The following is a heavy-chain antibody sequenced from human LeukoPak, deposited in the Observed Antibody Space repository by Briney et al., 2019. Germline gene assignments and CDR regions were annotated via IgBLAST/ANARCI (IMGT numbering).Heavy chain of an antibody. CDR1: GYTFTGYY. CDR2: INPNSGGT. J-gene: IGHJ4*01. Sequence: ASVKVSCKASGYTFTGYYMHWVRQAPGQGLERMGWINPNSGGTNYAQKFQGRVTMTRDTSISTAYMELSRLRSDDTAVYYCARGPAYSSSEYYFDYWGQEPWSPSPQ. V-gene: IGHV1-2*02. CDR3: ARGPAYSSSEYYFDY. D-gene: IGHD5-18*01.